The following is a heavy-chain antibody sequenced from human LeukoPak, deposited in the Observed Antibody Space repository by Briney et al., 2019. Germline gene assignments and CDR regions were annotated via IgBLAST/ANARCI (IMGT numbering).Heavy chain of an antibody. J-gene: IGHJ4*02. D-gene: IGHD6-13*01. CDR3: AREPTYSSSWYPSCDY. V-gene: IGHV3-48*01. CDR2: ITISSSSI. CDR1: GFNFNNYN. Sequence: HPGGSLRLSCAASGFNFNNYNMNWVRQAPGKGLEWVSYITISSSSIYYADSVKGQFTISRDNAKNSLYLQMNSLRAEDTAVYYCAREPTYSSSWYPSCDYWGQGALVTVSS.